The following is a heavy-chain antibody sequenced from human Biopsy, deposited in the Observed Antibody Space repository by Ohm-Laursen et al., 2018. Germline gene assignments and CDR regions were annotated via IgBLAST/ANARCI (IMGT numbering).Heavy chain of an antibody. J-gene: IGHJ4*02. Sequence: GTLSLTCTVSGGSISSDYWSWIRQTPGKGLEWIGYIYYSGSTNYNPSLKSRVTISVDTSKNQFSLRLRSVTAADTAVYYCARDSPSYADYPFDYWGQGTLVTVSS. CDR1: GGSISSDY. CDR2: IYYSGST. V-gene: IGHV4-59*12. CDR3: ARDSPSYADYPFDY. D-gene: IGHD4-17*01.